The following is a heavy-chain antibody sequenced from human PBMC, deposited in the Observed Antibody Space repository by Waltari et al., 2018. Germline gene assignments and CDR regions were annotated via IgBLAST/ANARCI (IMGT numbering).Heavy chain of an antibody. Sequence: QVQLQESGPGLVKPSQTLSLTCTVSGGSISSGGYYWSWLRQHPGKGLEWIGYIYYSGSTYYNPSLKSLVTISVDTSKTQFSLKLSSVTAADTAVYYCARVRADSSGYYYLDYWGQGTLVTVSS. J-gene: IGHJ4*02. V-gene: IGHV4-31*01. CDR2: IYYSGST. D-gene: IGHD3-22*01. CDR1: GGSISSGGYY. CDR3: ARVRADSSGYYYLDY.